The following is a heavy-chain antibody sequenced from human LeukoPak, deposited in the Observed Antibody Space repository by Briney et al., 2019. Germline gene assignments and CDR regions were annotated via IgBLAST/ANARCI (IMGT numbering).Heavy chain of an antibody. CDR3: ARGRSTGYPFYFEY. V-gene: IGHV1-8*03. CDR1: GYTFTSYD. CDR2: MNPNSGST. Sequence: AAVTVSCKASGYTFTSYDINWVRQATGQGLEWMGWMNPNSGSTGYAQKFQGRVTITRNTSISTAYMELSGLRSEDTAVYYCARGRSTGYPFYFEYWGQGTLVSVFS. D-gene: IGHD5-12*01. J-gene: IGHJ4*02.